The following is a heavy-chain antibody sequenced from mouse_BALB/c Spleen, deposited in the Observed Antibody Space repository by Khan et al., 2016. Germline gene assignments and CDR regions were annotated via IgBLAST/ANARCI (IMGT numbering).Heavy chain of an antibody. D-gene: IGHD2-3*01. Sequence: QVRLQQSADELARPGASVKMSCKASGYTFIRYTMHWVQQRPGQGLEWIGYINPNSGYTEYNQKFKDKTTLTADKSTSTVYMQLSSLTSEDSAVYYCARSRDGYYRAMDYWGQGTSVTVSS. CDR1: GYTFIRYT. J-gene: IGHJ4*01. CDR2: INPNSGYT. CDR3: ARSRDGYYRAMDY. V-gene: IGHV1-4*02.